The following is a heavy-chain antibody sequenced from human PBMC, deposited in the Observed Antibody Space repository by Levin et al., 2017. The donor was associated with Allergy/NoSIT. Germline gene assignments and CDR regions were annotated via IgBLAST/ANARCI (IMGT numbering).Heavy chain of an antibody. Sequence: SCAASGFTFSSYGMNWVRQAPGKGLEWVAVIWYDGSKKYYADSVKGRFTISRDNSKNTLYLQMNSLRAEDTAVYYCAREDYDSSGYYLYYFDYWGQGTLVTVSS. J-gene: IGHJ4*02. V-gene: IGHV3-33*08. CDR2: IWYDGSKK. D-gene: IGHD3-22*01. CDR3: AREDYDSSGYYLYYFDY. CDR1: GFTFSSYG.